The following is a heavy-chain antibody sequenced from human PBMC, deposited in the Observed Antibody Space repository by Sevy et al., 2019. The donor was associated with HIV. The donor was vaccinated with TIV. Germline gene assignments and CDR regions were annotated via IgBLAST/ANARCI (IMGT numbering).Heavy chain of an antibody. CDR2: VDHSGGT. D-gene: IGHD5-12*01. V-gene: IGHV4-34*01. J-gene: IGHJ4*02. Sequence: SETLSLTCAVYGESVSSSYWTWIRQPPGGGLDWVGEVDHSGGTSYNPSRKSRATVSLDTSKSQFSLKLNSVTAADTAVYFCARGRSPKRLPLLYSGYDHMTAHFFDYWGQGALVTVSS. CDR3: ARGRSPKRLPLLYSGYDHMTAHFFDY. CDR1: GESVSSSY.